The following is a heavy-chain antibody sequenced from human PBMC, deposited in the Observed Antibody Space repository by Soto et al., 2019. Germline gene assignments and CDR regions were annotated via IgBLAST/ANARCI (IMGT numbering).Heavy chain of an antibody. CDR3: ARESEDLTSNFDY. Sequence: GGSLRLSCAASGFTFTRYSMNWFRQAPGKGLEWVSSISSTTNYTYYGDSMKGRFTISRDNAKNSLYLEMNSLRAEDTAVYYCARESEDLTSNFDYWGQGTLVTVSS. J-gene: IGHJ4*02. CDR2: ISSTTNYT. V-gene: IGHV3-21*06. CDR1: GFTFTRYS.